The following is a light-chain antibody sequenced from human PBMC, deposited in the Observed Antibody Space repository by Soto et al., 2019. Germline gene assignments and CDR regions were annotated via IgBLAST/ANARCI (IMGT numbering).Light chain of an antibody. J-gene: IGKJ2*01. V-gene: IGKV4-1*01. Sequence: DIVMTQSPDSLAVSLGERATINCKSSQSVLYSSNNKNYLAWYQQKPGQPPKLLIYWASTRESGVPDRFSGSGSGTDFTLTISSLQAEDVAVYDCQQYYNTPYTFGQGTKLEIK. CDR2: WAS. CDR3: QQYYNTPYT. CDR1: QSVLYSSNNKNY.